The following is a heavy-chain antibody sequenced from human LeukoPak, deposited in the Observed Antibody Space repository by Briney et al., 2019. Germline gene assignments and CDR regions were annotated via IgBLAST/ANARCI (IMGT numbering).Heavy chain of an antibody. CDR1: GGSISSHY. CDR3: ARDPTTVTKGFDI. Sequence: PSETLSLTCTVSGGSISSHYWSWIRQPPGKGLEWIGYIYYSGSTNYNPSLKSRVTISVDTSKNQFSLKVSSWTAADTAVYYCARDPTTVTKGFDIWGQGTLVTVSS. CDR2: IYYSGST. D-gene: IGHD4-17*01. V-gene: IGHV4-59*11. J-gene: IGHJ3*02.